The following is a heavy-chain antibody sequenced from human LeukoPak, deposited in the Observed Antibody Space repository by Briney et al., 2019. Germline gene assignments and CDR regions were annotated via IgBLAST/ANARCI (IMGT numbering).Heavy chain of an antibody. D-gene: IGHD2-8*01. J-gene: IGHJ4*02. CDR3: ANAMLSRSFFLDY. CDR1: GFTFSSYG. CDR2: IRYDGSNK. Sequence: GGSLRLSCAASGFTFSSYGMHWVRQAPGKGLEWVAFIRYDGSNKYYADSVKGRFTISRDSSKNTLYLQMSSLRAEDTAVYYCANAMLSRSFFLDYWGQGTLVTVSS. V-gene: IGHV3-30*02.